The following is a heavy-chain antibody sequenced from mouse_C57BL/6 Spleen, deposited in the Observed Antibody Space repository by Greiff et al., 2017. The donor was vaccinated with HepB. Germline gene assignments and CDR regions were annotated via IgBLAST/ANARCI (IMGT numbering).Heavy chain of an antibody. V-gene: IGHV1-82*01. Sequence: QVQLQQSGPELVKPGASVKISCKASGYAFSSSWMNWVKQRPGKGLEWIGRIYPGDGDTNYNGKFKGKATLTADKSSSTAYMQLSSLTSEDSAVYFCATSYDYDQAWFAYWGQGTLVTVSA. J-gene: IGHJ3*01. D-gene: IGHD2-4*01. CDR3: ATSYDYDQAWFAY. CDR2: IYPGDGDT. CDR1: GYAFSSSW.